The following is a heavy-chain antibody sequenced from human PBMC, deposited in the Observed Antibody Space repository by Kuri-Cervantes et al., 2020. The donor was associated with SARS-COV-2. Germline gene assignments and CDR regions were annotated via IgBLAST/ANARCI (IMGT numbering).Heavy chain of an antibody. CDR3: ARVKTISGVAPFDY. CDR2: IYYSGST. J-gene: IGHJ4*02. CDR1: GGSISSYY. D-gene: IGHD3-3*01. Sequence: SETLSLTCTVSGGSISSYYWSWIRQPPGKGLEWIGYIYYSGSTNYNPSLKSRVTISVDTSKNQFSLKLSSVTAADTAVYYCARVKTISGVAPFDYWGQGTLVTVSS. V-gene: IGHV4-59*12.